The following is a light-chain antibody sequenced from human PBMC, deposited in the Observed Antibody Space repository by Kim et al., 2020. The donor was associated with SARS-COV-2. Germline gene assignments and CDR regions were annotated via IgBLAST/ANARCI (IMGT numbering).Light chain of an antibody. Sequence: EIMLTQSPGTLSLSPGERGTLSCRASQSVSNSYLAWYQQKPGQAPRLLVYGASRRATGIPDRFSGSGSGTDFTLTISRVEPEDFAVYYCQQYDSSPFTFGPGTKVDIK. J-gene: IGKJ3*01. V-gene: IGKV3-20*01. CDR1: QSVSNSY. CDR3: QQYDSSPFT. CDR2: GAS.